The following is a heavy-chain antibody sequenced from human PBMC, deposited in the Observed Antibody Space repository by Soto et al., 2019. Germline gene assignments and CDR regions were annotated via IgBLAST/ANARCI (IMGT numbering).Heavy chain of an antibody. CDR2: IHYSGST. D-gene: IGHD6-13*01. Sequence: ETLSLTCTVSGDSIGSGTHYWSWIRQPPGKGLEWIGYIHYSGSTTYNPSLKSRVTISVDTSKNQFSLKLSSVTAADTALYYCARGVSNWYGYIQHWGQGTLVTVSS. CDR1: GDSIGSGTHY. V-gene: IGHV4-61*01. J-gene: IGHJ1*01. CDR3: ARGVSNWYGYIQH.